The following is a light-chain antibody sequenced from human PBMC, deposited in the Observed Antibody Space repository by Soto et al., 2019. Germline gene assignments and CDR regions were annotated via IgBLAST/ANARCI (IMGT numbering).Light chain of an antibody. CDR3: QQYNDWPLT. Sequence: EIVMTQFPVTLSVSPGEGATLSCRASQSITSDLDWYQQRPGQAPRLLIYGASTRATGIPARFSGSGSGTEFTLTISSLQSEDFAVYYCQQYNDWPLTFGGGTKVEIK. CDR2: GAS. J-gene: IGKJ4*01. V-gene: IGKV3-15*01. CDR1: QSITSD.